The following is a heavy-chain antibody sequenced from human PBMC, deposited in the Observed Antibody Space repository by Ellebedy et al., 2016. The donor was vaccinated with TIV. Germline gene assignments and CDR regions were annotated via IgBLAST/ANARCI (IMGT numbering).Heavy chain of an antibody. CDR1: GLSVSSDKMS. Sequence: SGPTLVKPTETLTLTCTLSGLSVSSDKMSVNWFRQPPGKALEWLARIDWDDDTFYNTSLRTRLTISKDTSKNQVVLTMTVMEPVDTARYYCTRTSRDAFDIWGQGTMVIVSS. CDR3: TRTSRDAFDI. J-gene: IGHJ3*02. CDR2: IDWDDDT. V-gene: IGHV2-70*04.